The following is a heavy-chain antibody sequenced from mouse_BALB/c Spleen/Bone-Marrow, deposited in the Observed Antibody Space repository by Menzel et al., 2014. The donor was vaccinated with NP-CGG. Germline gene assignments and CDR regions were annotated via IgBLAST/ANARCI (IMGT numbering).Heavy chain of an antibody. CDR1: GYTFSSYW. CDR2: ILPESGST. V-gene: IGHV1-9*01. CDR3: ARTPGVLYFFDY. J-gene: IGHJ2*01. Sequence: QVQLQQPGAELMKPGASVKISCKSSGYTFSSYWIEWVKQRPGHGLEWIGEILPESGSTNYNEKLRGKATFTADTSSNTAYMQLSSLTSEDSAVYYCARTPGVLYFFDYWGQGTTLTVSS.